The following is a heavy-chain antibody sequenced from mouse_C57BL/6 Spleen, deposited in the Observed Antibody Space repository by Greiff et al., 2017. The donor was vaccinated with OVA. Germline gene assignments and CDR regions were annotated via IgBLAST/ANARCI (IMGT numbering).Heavy chain of an antibody. D-gene: IGHD3-1*01. Sequence: EVQRVESGGDLVKPGGSLKLSCAASGFTFSSYGMSWVRQTPDKRLEWVATISSGGSYTYYPDSVKGRFTISRDNAKNTLYLQMSSLKSEDTAMYYCARGTHYYAMDYWGQGTSVTVSS. CDR2: ISSGGSYT. CDR3: ARGTHYYAMDY. V-gene: IGHV5-6*01. CDR1: GFTFSSYG. J-gene: IGHJ4*01.